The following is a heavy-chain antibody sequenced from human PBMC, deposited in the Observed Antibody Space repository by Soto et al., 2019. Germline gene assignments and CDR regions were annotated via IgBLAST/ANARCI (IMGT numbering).Heavy chain of an antibody. CDR1: GGTFSSYA. Sequence: ASVKVSCKASGGTFSSYAISWVRQAPGQGLEWMGGIIPISGTANYAQKFQGRVTITADESTSTAYMELSSLRSEDTAVYYYARSQGSSTSLEIYYYYYYGMDVWGQGTTVTVSS. J-gene: IGHJ6*02. CDR2: IIPISGTA. CDR3: ARSQGSSTSLEIYYYYYYGMDV. V-gene: IGHV1-69*13. D-gene: IGHD2-2*01.